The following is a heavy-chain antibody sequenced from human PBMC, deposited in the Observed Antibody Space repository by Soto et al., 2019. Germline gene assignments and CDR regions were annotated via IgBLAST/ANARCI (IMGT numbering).Heavy chain of an antibody. V-gene: IGHV1-46*01. CDR2: INPSGGST. CDR3: ARRRDGYNSASGYGY. D-gene: IGHD5-12*01. CDR1: GYTFTSYY. J-gene: IGHJ4*02. Sequence: ASVKVSCKASGYTFTSYYMHWVRQAPGQGLEWMGIINPSGGSTSYAQKFQGRVTMTRDTSTSTAYMELSSLRSEDTAVYYCARRRDGYNSASGYGYWGQETLVTVSS.